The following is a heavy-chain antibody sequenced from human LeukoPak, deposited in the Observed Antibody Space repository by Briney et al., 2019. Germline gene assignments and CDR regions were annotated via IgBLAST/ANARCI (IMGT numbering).Heavy chain of an antibody. D-gene: IGHD1-14*01. CDR2: IYHSGST. CDR1: GGSISNGYY. CDR3: ARGPGRGRVDY. Sequence: SETLSLTCTVSGGSISNGYYWGWIQPPPVKGLEWIGIIYHSGSTYYNPSLTSRVTISVDTSKNQFSLKLSSVTAADTAVYYCARGPGRGRVDYWGQGTLVTVSS. J-gene: IGHJ4*02. V-gene: IGHV4-38-2*02.